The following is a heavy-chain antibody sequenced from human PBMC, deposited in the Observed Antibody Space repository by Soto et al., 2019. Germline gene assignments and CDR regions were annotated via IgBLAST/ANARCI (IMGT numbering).Heavy chain of an antibody. CDR1: GYTFTSYD. Sequence: QVQLVQSGAEVKKPGASVKVSCKASGYTFTSYDITWVRQAPGQGLEWMGWISAYNGNTNYAQKLQARVTMTTDTSTRTAYMALRGRRSDETAVYCCARVRDGYLFDYWGQGTLVTVSS. V-gene: IGHV1-18*01. J-gene: IGHJ4*02. D-gene: IGHD5-12*01. CDR2: ISAYNGNT. CDR3: ARVRDGYLFDY.